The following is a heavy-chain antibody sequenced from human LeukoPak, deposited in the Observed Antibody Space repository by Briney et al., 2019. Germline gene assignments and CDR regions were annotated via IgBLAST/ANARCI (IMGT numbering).Heavy chain of an antibody. Sequence: GASVKVSCKASGGNFSSYAISWVRQAPGQGLEWMGRIIPILGIAKYAQKFQGRVTITADKSTSTAYMELSSLRSEDTAVYYCARDGGYSYGLDWGQGTLVTVSS. D-gene: IGHD5-18*01. CDR1: GGNFSSYA. CDR3: ARDGGYSYGLD. V-gene: IGHV1-69*04. CDR2: IIPILGIA. J-gene: IGHJ4*02.